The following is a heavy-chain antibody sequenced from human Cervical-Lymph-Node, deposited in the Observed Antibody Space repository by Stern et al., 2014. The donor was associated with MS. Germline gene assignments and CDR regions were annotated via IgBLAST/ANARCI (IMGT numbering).Heavy chain of an antibody. D-gene: IGHD3-16*01. J-gene: IGHJ5*02. CDR2: IWYDEINK. CDR3: AGAYGEGWLDP. CDR1: GFTFSRYG. Sequence: VQLEESGGGVVQPGGSLRLSCAASGFTFSRYGMHWVRQAPGKGLEWVAVIWYDEINKYYAESVKGRFTISRDNSRDTLYLQMNSLRVEDTAIYYWAGAYGEGWLDPWGQGTLVTVSS. V-gene: IGHV3-33*01.